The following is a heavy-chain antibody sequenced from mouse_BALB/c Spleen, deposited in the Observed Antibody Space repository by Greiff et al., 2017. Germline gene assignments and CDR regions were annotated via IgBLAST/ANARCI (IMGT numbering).Heavy chain of an antibody. V-gene: IGHV1-15*01. CDR2: IDPETGGT. Sequence: VQLQQSGAELVRPGASVTLSCKASGYTFTDYEMHWVKQTPVHGLEWIGAIDPETGGTAYNQKFKGKATLTADKSSSTAYMELRSLTSEDSAVYYCTREGAFFAYWGQGTLVTVSA. CDR1: GYTFTDYE. J-gene: IGHJ3*01. CDR3: TREGAFFAY.